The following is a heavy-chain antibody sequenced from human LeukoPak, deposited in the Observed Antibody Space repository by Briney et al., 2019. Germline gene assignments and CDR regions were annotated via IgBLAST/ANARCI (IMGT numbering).Heavy chain of an antibody. CDR1: GSTFTGYY. CDR2: INPNSGGT. J-gene: IGHJ5*02. D-gene: IGHD1-1*01. Sequence: ASVKVSCEASGSTFTGYYMHWVRQAPGQGLGWMGWINPNSGGTNYAQKFQGRVTMTRDTSISTAYLELSRLRSDDTAVYYCARDSETGTTSGWFDPWGQGTLVTVSS. CDR3: ARDSETGTTSGWFDP. V-gene: IGHV1-2*02.